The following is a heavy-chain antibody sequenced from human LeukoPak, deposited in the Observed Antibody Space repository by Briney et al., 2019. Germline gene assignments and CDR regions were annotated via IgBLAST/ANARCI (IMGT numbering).Heavy chain of an antibody. D-gene: IGHD2-21*01. J-gene: IGHJ4*02. CDR1: GGAFSSYA. V-gene: IGHV1-69*13. CDR3: ARVDTYCGGDCYDPTDFDY. CDR2: IIPIFGTA. Sequence: SVKVSCKAFGGAFSSYAISWVRQAPGQGLEWMGGIIPIFGTANYAQKFQGRVTITADESTSTAYMELSSLRSEDTAVYYCARVDTYCGGDCYDPTDFDYWGQGTLVTVSS.